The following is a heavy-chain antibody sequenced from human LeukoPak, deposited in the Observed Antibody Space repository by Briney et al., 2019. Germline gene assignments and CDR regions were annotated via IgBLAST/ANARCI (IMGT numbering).Heavy chain of an antibody. CDR1: GYTFTSYG. D-gene: IGHD6-13*01. J-gene: IGHJ4*02. V-gene: IGHV1-18*01. CDR2: ISAYNGNT. CDR3: AIQAATRYSSSWFYYFDY. Sequence: ASVKVSCKASGYTFTSYGISWVRQAPGQGLEWMGWISAYNGNTNYAQKLQGRVTMTTDTSTSTAYMELRSLRSDDTAVYYCAIQAATRYSSSWFYYFDYWGQGTLVTVSS.